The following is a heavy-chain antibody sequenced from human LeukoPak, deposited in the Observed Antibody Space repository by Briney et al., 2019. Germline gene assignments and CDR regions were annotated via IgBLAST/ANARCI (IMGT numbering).Heavy chain of an antibody. CDR3: AKDLDSSGWFVGNTFDF. D-gene: IGHD6-19*01. Sequence: PGGSLRLSRAASGFTFDNYAMHWVRQAPGKGLEWVSGISWNSGGRDYADSVRGRFTISRDNDKKSLYLQMDSLRVEDTALYYCAKDLDSSGWFVGNTFDFWGQGSLVIVSS. CDR2: ISWNSGGR. V-gene: IGHV3-9*01. CDR1: GFTFDNYA. J-gene: IGHJ4*02.